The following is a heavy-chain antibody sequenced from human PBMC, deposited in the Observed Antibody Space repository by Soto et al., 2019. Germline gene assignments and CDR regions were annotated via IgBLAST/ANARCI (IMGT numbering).Heavy chain of an antibody. CDR2: IWYDGSNK. Sequence: QPGGSLRLSCAASGFTFSSYGMHWVRHAPGKGLEWVAVIWYDGSNKYYADSVKGRFTISRDNSKNTLYLQMNSLRAEDTAVYYCARDIFYYDSSGYSGECFYYWGQGTLVTVSS. V-gene: IGHV3-33*01. CDR1: GFTFSSYG. D-gene: IGHD3-22*01. CDR3: ARDIFYYDSSGYSGECFYY. J-gene: IGHJ4*02.